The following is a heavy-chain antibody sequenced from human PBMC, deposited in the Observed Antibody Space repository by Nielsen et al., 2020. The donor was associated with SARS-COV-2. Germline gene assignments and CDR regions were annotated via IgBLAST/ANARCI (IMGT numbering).Heavy chain of an antibody. Sequence: GESLKISCQASGFTFRSYGIHWVRQAPGKGLEWVAVISYDGSDAYYADSVKGRFTISRDNSRETLYLQMNSLRVEDTAVYYCAKEAENRGLGDYWGQGTLVTVSS. CDR2: ISYDGSDA. CDR1: GFTFRSYG. D-gene: IGHD3-22*01. V-gene: IGHV3-30*18. CDR3: AKEAENRGLGDY. J-gene: IGHJ4*02.